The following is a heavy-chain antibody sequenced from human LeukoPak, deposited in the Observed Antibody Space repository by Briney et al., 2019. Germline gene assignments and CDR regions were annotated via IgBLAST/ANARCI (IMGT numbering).Heavy chain of an antibody. CDR3: ARGSSGWYLYYYYYMDV. CDR1: GFTFSSYA. D-gene: IGHD6-19*01. J-gene: IGHJ6*03. Sequence: GGSLRLSCAASGFTFSSYAMNWVRQAPGKGLEWVSYISSSSSTIYYADSVKGRFTISRDNAKNSLYLQMNSLRAEDTAVHYCARGSSGWYLYYYYYMDVWGKGTTVTVSS. CDR2: ISSSSSTI. V-gene: IGHV3-48*01.